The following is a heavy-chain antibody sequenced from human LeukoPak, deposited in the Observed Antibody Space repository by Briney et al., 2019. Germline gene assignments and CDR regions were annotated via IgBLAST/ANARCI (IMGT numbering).Heavy chain of an antibody. CDR1: GFTFSTYF. CDR2: IASDGSHT. D-gene: IGHD2-21*01. V-gene: IGHV3-30-3*01. Sequence: WVLRLSCAASGFTFSTYFMYWVRQAPGKGLEWVADIASDGSHTFYVESVKGRFTISRDNSKNTLYLQMNSLRAEDTAVYFCARERQDTILHSGAFDIWGQGTMVTVSS. CDR3: ARERQDTILHSGAFDI. J-gene: IGHJ3*02.